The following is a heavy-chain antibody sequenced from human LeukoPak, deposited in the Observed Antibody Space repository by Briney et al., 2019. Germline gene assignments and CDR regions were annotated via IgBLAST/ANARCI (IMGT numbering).Heavy chain of an antibody. Sequence: GGSLRLSCAASGFTFSSYGMHWVRQAPGKGLEWVAVIWYDGSNKYYADSVKGRFTISRDNSKNTLYLQMNSLRAGDTAVYYCAREGAPKVAFDIWGQGTMVTVSS. D-gene: IGHD3-16*01. CDR2: IWYDGSNK. V-gene: IGHV3-33*01. CDR1: GFTFSSYG. J-gene: IGHJ3*02. CDR3: AREGAPKVAFDI.